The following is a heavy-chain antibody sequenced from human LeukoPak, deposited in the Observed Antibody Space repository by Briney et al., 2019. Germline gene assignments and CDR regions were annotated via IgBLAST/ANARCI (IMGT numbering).Heavy chain of an antibody. J-gene: IGHJ4*02. CDR2: MKEDGTEK. Sequence: GGSLRLSCVASGFNIRNHWMSWVRQTPGKGLEWVATMKEDGTEKDYVDAVKGRFTISRDNAMNSVYLQMNRLRAEDTAVYYRASSPDHQWQVLLYFDYWGQGALVSVSS. CDR3: ASSPDHQWQVLLYFDY. CDR1: GFNIRNHW. D-gene: IGHD6-19*01. V-gene: IGHV3-7*01.